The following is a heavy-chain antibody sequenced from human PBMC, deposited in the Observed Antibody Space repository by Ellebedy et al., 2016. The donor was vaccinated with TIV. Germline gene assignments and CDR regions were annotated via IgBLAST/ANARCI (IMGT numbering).Heavy chain of an antibody. V-gene: IGHV1-18*01. D-gene: IGHD1-26*01. CDR2: ISAYNGNT. CDR1: GYTFTSYG. J-gene: IGHJ6*02. Sequence: ASVKVSCXASGYTFTSYGISWVRQAPGQGLEWMGWISAYNGNTNYAQKLQGRVTMTTDTSTSTAYMELRSLRSDDTAVYYCARLVGARYYYGMDVWGQGTTVTVSS. CDR3: ARLVGARYYYGMDV.